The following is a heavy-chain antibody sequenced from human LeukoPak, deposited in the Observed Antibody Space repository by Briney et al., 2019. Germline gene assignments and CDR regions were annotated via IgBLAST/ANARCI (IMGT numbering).Heavy chain of an antibody. CDR1: GGSFSGYY. Sequence: SETLSLTCAVYGGSFSGYYWSWIRQLPGKGLEWIGEINHSGSTNYNPSLKSRVTISVDTSKNQFSLKLSSVTAADTAVYYCARRPWYCSSTSCYAGRGDYYYYMDVWGKGTTVTISS. CDR3: ARRPWYCSSTSCYAGRGDYYYYMDV. CDR2: INHSGST. J-gene: IGHJ6*03. D-gene: IGHD2-2*01. V-gene: IGHV4-34*01.